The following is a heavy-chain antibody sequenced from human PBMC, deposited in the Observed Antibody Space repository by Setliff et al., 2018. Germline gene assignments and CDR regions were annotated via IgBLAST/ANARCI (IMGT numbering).Heavy chain of an antibody. CDR3: ARQIDYGDFQYFDY. D-gene: IGHD4-17*01. J-gene: IGHJ4*02. V-gene: IGHV4-38-2*01. Sequence: PSETLSLTCSVSDFSINSGYYWGWIRQSPGEGLEWIGSIYRNGNTYYNPSLKSRVTIAVDTSKNQLSLKLNTLTAADTAVYYCARQIDYGDFQYFDYWGQGTLVTVSS. CDR1: DFSINSGYY. CDR2: IYRNGNT.